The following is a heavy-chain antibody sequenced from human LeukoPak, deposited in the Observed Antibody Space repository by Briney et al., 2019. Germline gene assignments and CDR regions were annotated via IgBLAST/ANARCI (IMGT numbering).Heavy chain of an antibody. J-gene: IGHJ3*02. V-gene: IGHV1-18*01. Sequence: ASVKVSCKASGYIFSSYGIIWVRQAPGQGLEWMGWISVYNGHTNYAQKLQGRVTITTDTSTSTAYMELRSLTSDDAAVYYCARDRGGYYDFWSGYRDAFDIWGQGTMVTVSS. CDR1: GYIFSSYG. CDR3: ARDRGGYYDFWSGYRDAFDI. CDR2: ISVYNGHT. D-gene: IGHD3-3*01.